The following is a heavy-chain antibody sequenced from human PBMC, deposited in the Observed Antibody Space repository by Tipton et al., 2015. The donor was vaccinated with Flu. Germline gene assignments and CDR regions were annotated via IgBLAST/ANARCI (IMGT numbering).Heavy chain of an antibody. Sequence: SLRLSCAASGFTFSSYSMNWVRQAPGKGLEWVSYISSSSSTIYYADSVKGRFTISRDNAKNSLYLQMNSLRAEDTAVYYCARDPSILPGAAPLDYWGQGTLVTVSS. CDR2: ISSSSSTI. CDR3: ARDPSILPGAAPLDY. CDR1: GFTFSSYS. V-gene: IGHV3-48*04. D-gene: IGHD6-6*01. J-gene: IGHJ4*02.